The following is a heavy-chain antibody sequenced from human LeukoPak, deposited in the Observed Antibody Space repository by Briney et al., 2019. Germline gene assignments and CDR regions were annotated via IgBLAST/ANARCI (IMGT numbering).Heavy chain of an antibody. Sequence: ASVKVSCKASGCTFTGYDINWVRQAPGQGLEWMGWISPYSGSTNYPQRLQGRVTMTTDTSTSTAYMELRSLRSDDTAVYYCASPMHSELQAAFDIWGQGTMVTVSS. J-gene: IGHJ3*02. V-gene: IGHV1-18*01. CDR1: GCTFTGYD. CDR3: ASPMHSELQAAFDI. CDR2: ISPYSGST. D-gene: IGHD1-26*01.